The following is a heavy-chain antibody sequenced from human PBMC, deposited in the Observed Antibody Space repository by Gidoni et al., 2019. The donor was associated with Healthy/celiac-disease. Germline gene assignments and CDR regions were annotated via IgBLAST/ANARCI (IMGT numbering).Heavy chain of an antibody. D-gene: IGHD3-10*01. CDR2: ISTNGGGT. CDR3: VRYFSGSAYDY. V-gene: IGHV3-64D*08. J-gene: IGHJ4*02. Sequence: APGKGLEYVSAISTNGGGTYYADSVKGRFTISRDNSRNTLYLQMSSLRAEDTAVYYCVRYFSGSAYDYWGQGTLVTVSS.